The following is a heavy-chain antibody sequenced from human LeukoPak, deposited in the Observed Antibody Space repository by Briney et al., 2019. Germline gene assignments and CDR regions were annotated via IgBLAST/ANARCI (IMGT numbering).Heavy chain of an antibody. CDR3: AGPMGPAAIFGFDY. Sequence: GGSLRLSCAASGFMFSTYEMNWVRQAPGKGLEWVANIKQDGSEKYYVDSVKGRFTISRDNAKNSLYLQMNSLRAEDTAVYYCAGPMGPAAIFGFDYWGQGTLVTVSS. J-gene: IGHJ4*02. V-gene: IGHV3-7*01. CDR2: IKQDGSEK. D-gene: IGHD2-2*01. CDR1: GFMFSTYE.